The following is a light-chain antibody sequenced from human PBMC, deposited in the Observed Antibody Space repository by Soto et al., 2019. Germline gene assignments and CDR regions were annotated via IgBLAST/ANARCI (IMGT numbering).Light chain of an antibody. CDR1: QSVSSN. CDR3: QQYGTSPLT. Sequence: ELVMTPSPATLSVSPGESATLSCRASQSVSSNLAWHQQKPGQAPRILMYDASTRATGISARFSGSGSGTEFTLTISRLEPEDFAVYYCQQYGTSPLTFGGGTKVDIK. CDR2: DAS. J-gene: IGKJ4*01. V-gene: IGKV3-15*01.